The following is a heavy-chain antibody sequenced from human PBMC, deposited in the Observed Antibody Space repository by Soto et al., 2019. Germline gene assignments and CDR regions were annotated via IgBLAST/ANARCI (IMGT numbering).Heavy chain of an antibody. J-gene: IGHJ4*02. Sequence: QVQLVQSGAEVKNPGASVTVSCKASGERFTTYGISWVRQAPGQGLEWMGWISTYNTNTNYAPKFQGRLLLTTDTSTTTDNMELRSLRPDDTAVYYCARWAGQVRDYGGPFDYWGQGTLVTVSS. CDR3: ARWAGQVRDYGGPFDY. V-gene: IGHV1-18*04. CDR2: ISTYNTNT. D-gene: IGHD4-17*01. CDR1: GERFTTYG.